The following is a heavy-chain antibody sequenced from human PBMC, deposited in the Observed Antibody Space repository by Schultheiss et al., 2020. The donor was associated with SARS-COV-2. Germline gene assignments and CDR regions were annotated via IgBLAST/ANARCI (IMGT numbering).Heavy chain of an antibody. D-gene: IGHD3-3*01. CDR2: IYYSGST. Sequence: SQTLSLTCTVSGGSISSYYWSWIRQPPGKGLEWIGYIYYSGSTNYNPSLKSQVTISVYTSKNQFSLKLSSVTAADTAVYYCARLESHYFDYWGQGTLVTVSS. CDR3: ARLESHYFDY. V-gene: IGHV4-59*12. CDR1: GGSISSYY. J-gene: IGHJ4*02.